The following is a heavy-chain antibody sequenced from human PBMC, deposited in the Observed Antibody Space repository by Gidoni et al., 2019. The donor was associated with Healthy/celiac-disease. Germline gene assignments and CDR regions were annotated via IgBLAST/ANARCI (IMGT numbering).Heavy chain of an antibody. V-gene: IGHV1-69*08. CDR2: IIPILGIA. CDR3: ARDRYRRGSYGGWFDP. CDR1: VGTFSSYT. D-gene: IGHD1-26*01. Sequence: QVQLVQSGAEVKKPGSSVKVSCKASVGTFSSYTISWVRQAPGQGLEWMGRIIPILGIANYAQKFQGRVTITADKSTSTAYMELSSLRSEDTAVYYCARDRYRRGSYGGWFDPWGQGTLVTVSS. J-gene: IGHJ5*02.